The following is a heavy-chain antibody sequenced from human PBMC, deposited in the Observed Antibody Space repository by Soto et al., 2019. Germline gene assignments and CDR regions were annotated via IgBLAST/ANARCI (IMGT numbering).Heavy chain of an antibody. CDR3: ARQNYDGSGSYYHYCYGMDV. D-gene: IGHD3-10*01. J-gene: IGHJ6*02. CDR1: GYTFTSYG. CDR2: ISAYNGNT. Sequence: QVQLVQSGAEVKKPGASVKVSCKASGYTFTSYGISWSRQAPGQGLEWMGWISAYNGNTNYAQKLQGRVTMTTGTPSSAAYLQLRSLRSDDTAVYYCARQNYDGSGSYYHYCYGMDVWGQVTTVTVSS. V-gene: IGHV1-18*01.